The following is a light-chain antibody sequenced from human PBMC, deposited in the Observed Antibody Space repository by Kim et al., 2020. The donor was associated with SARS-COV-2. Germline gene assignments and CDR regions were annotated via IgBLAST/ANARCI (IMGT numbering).Light chain of an antibody. J-gene: IGLJ3*02. CDR1: SLRTFY. CDR3: NSRDSSGDHQGV. CDR2: GEN. Sequence: GQTVRITCRGDSLRTFYASWYQQKPRQAPVLVLYGENDRPSGIPDRFSGSISGDTASLTITGILAEDEADYYCNSRDSSGDHQGVFGGGTKLTVL. V-gene: IGLV3-19*01.